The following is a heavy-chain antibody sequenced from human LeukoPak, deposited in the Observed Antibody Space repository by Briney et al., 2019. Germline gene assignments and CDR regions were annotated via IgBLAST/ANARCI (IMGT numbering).Heavy chain of an antibody. Sequence: PSQTLSLTCTVSGGSISSYYWSWIRQPPGKGLEWIGYIYYSGSSNYNPSLKSRVTISVDTSKNQFSLKLSSVTAADTAVYYCVRDGAATGTVFFDYWGQGTLVTVSS. CDR3: VRDGAATGTVFFDY. CDR2: IYYSGSS. V-gene: IGHV4-59*01. CDR1: GGSISSYY. D-gene: IGHD6-13*01. J-gene: IGHJ4*02.